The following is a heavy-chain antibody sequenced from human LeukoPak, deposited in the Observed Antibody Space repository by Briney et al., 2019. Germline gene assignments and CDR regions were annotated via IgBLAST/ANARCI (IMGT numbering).Heavy chain of an antibody. CDR1: GYTFTSYD. Sequence: ASVKVSCKASGYTFTSYDINWVRQATGQGLEWMGWMNPNSGNTGYAQKFQGRVTMTRNTPISTAYMELSSLRSEDTAVYYCARGVDIVVVVAARGSDAFDIWGEGTMVTVSS. CDR2: MNPNSGNT. CDR3: ARGVDIVVVVAARGSDAFDI. D-gene: IGHD2-15*01. J-gene: IGHJ3*02. V-gene: IGHV1-8*01.